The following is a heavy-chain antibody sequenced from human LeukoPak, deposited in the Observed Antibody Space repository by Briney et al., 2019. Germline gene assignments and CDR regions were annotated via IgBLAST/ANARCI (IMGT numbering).Heavy chain of an antibody. CDR3: ARQPGGEMANALDY. CDR1: GGSFSGYY. D-gene: IGHD5-24*01. CDR2: INHSGST. V-gene: IGHV4-34*01. J-gene: IGHJ4*02. Sequence: PSETLSLTCAVYGGSFSGYYWSWIRQPPGKGLEWIGEINHSGSTNYNPSLKSRVTISVDTSKNQFSLKLSSVTAADTAVYFCARQPGGEMANALDYWGQGTLVTVSS.